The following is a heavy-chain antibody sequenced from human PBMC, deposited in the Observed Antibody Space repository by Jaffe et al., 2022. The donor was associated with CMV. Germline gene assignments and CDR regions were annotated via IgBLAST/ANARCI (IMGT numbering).Heavy chain of an antibody. V-gene: IGHV5-51*01. CDR1: GYSFTNYW. CDR3: ARLPAYYYDSSGDWVGYFDY. D-gene: IGHD3-22*01. CDR2: IYPGDSDT. J-gene: IGHJ4*02. Sequence: EVQLVQSGAEVKKPGESLKISCKGSGYSFTNYWIGWVRQMPGKGLEWMGIIYPGDSDTRYSPSFQGQVTISADKSISTAYLQWSSLKASDTAMYYCARLPAYYYDSSGDWVGYFDYWGQGTLVTVSS.